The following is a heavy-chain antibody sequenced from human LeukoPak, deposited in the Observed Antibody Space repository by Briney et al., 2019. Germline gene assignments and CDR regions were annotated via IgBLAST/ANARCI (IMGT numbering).Heavy chain of an antibody. Sequence: PSETLSLTCTVSGYSIRSGYYWSWIRQPPGKGLEWIGEINHSGSTNYNPSLKSRVTISVDTSKNQFSLKLSSVTAADTAVYYCARKFFTVVTARRVDAFDIWGQGTMVTVSS. D-gene: IGHD2-21*02. CDR2: INHSGST. J-gene: IGHJ3*02. CDR1: GYSIRSGYY. CDR3: ARKFFTVVTARRVDAFDI. V-gene: IGHV4-34*01.